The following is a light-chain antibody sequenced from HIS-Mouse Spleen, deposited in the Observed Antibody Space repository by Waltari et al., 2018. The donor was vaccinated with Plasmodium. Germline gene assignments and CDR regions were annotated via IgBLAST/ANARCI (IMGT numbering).Light chain of an antibody. CDR3: YSTDSSGNHRV. CDR1: ALPKKY. V-gene: IGLV3-10*01. Sequence: SYELTHPPSVSVSPGQTARITCSGDALPKKYAYWSQQKSGQAPVLVIYEDSKRPPGIPERFSGSSSGTMATLTISGAQVEDEADYYCYSTDSSGNHRVFGGGTKLTVL. J-gene: IGLJ3*02. CDR2: EDS.